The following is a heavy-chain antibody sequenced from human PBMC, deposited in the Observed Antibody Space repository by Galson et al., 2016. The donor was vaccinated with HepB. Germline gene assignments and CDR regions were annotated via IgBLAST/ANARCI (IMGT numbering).Heavy chain of an antibody. CDR1: GFTFSSYP. V-gene: IGHV3-64D*06. J-gene: IGHJ6*04. CDR2: ISSNGGST. Sequence: SLRLSCAASGFTFSSYPMHWVRQAPGKGLEFLSTISSNGGSTHTAYSVKGRFTVSKDNSEKTLSLQMSSLRAEYTAVYYCVKSLSDDFWSGSYYYYYGMDVWGEETTVTVSS. D-gene: IGHD3-3*01. CDR3: VKSLSDDFWSGSYYYYYGMDV.